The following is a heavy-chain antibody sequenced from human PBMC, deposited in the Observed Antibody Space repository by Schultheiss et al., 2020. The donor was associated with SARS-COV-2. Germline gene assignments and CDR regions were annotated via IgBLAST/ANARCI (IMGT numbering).Heavy chain of an antibody. V-gene: IGHV4-34*01. CDR1: GGSFSGYY. Sequence: SETLSLTCAVYGGSFSGYYWSWIRQPPGKGLEWIGYIYYSGSTYYNPSLKSRVTISVDTSKNQFSLKLSSVTAADTAVYYCARDGEATGYYFDYWGQGTLVTVSS. CDR3: ARDGEATGYYFDY. D-gene: IGHD5-12*01. J-gene: IGHJ4*02. CDR2: IYYSGST.